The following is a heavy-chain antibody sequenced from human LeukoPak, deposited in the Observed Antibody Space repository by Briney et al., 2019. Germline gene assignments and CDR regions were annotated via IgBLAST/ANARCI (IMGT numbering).Heavy chain of an antibody. CDR3: AREAIAVAGKIGVFDY. J-gene: IGHJ4*02. D-gene: IGHD6-19*01. V-gene: IGHV3-33*01. Sequence: PGRSLRLSCAASGLTFSNHAMRWVRQAPGKGLEWVAAIWYDGSNEYYADSVKGRFTISRDNSKNTLYLQMNSLRAEDTAVYYCAREAIAVAGKIGVFDYWGQGTLVTVSS. CDR1: GLTFSNHA. CDR2: IWYDGSNE.